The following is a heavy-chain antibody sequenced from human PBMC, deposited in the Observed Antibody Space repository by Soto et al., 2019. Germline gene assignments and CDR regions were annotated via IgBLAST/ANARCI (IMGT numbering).Heavy chain of an antibody. CDR2: IDSYGSST. J-gene: IGHJ4*02. CDR1: GFTFSSYW. CDR3: GRGLWNSEH. V-gene: IGHV3-74*03. Sequence: EVQLVESGGGLVQPGGSLRLSCVASGFTFSSYWMHWVRQVPGKEPVWVSFIDSYGSSTKYADSVRGRFTISRDNAKNTLYLLMHSMRVEDTAVYYCGRGLWNSEHWGQGTLVTVSS. D-gene: IGHD3-10*01.